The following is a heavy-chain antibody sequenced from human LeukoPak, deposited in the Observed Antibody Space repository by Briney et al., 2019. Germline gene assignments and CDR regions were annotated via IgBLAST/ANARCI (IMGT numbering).Heavy chain of an antibody. Sequence: PGGSLRLSCAASGFTFSSYAMSWVRQAPGKGLEWVSAISGSGISTYYADSVKGRFTISRDNSKNTLFLQMNSLRAEDTAVYYCAKDEYYYGSGCDVFVFDYWGQGTLVTVSP. CDR2: ISGSGIST. D-gene: IGHD3-10*01. CDR3: AKDEYYYGSGCDVFVFDY. V-gene: IGHV3-23*01. CDR1: GFTFSSYA. J-gene: IGHJ4*02.